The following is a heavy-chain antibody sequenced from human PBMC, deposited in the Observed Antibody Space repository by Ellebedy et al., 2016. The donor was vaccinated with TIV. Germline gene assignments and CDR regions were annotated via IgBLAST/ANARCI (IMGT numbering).Heavy chain of an antibody. V-gene: IGHV3-48*04. CDR1: GFTFSSYS. CDR3: ARPLSRFGDNWFDP. D-gene: IGHD3-10*01. J-gene: IGHJ5*02. CDR2: ISSSSSTI. Sequence: GESLKISXAASGFTFSSYSMNWVRQAPGKGLEWVSYISSSSSTIYYADSVKGRFTISRDNAKNSLYLQMNSLRAEDTAVYYCARPLSRFGDNWFDPWGQGTLVTVSS.